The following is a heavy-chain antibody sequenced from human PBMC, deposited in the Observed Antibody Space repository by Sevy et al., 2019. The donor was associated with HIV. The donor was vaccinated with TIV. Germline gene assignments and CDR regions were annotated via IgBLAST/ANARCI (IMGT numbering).Heavy chain of an antibody. CDR2: ISGIGGST. CDR3: AKERGVPWGAYYFDY. Sequence: GGSLRLSCAASGFTFSSYAMSWVRQAPGKGLEWVSGISGIGGSTYYADSVKGRFTISRDNSKNTLYLQMDSLRAEDTAVYYCAKERGVPWGAYYFDYWGQGTLVTVSS. CDR1: GFTFSSYA. J-gene: IGHJ4*02. V-gene: IGHV3-23*01. D-gene: IGHD1-1*01.